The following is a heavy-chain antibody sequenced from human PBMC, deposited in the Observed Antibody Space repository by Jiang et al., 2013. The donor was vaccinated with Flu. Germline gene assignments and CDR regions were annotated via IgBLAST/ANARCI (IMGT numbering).Heavy chain of an antibody. CDR3: ARDREYYDSSGYSGLDAFDI. CDR2: TYYRSKWYN. J-gene: IGHJ3*02. CDR1: GDSVSSNSAA. D-gene: IGHD3-22*01. Sequence: QTLSLTCAISGDSVSSNSAAWNWIRQSPSRGLEWLGRTYYRSKWYNDYAVSVKSRITINPDTSKNQFSLQLNSVAPEDTAVYYCARDREYYDSSGYSGLDAFDIWGQGTMVTVSS. V-gene: IGHV6-1*01.